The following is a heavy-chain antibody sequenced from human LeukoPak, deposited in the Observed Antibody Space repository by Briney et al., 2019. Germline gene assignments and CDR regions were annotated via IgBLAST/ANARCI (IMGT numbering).Heavy chain of an antibody. J-gene: IGHJ4*02. D-gene: IGHD4-17*01. CDR2: INPNSGGT. Sequence: ASVKVSCKASGYTFTSYYMHWVRQAPGQGLEWMGWINPNSGGTNYAQKFQDRVSMTTDTSTSTAYMELTSLTYDDTAMYFCARTPGTTSCWGQGTLVTVSS. CDR1: GYTFTSYY. V-gene: IGHV1-2*02. CDR3: ARTPGTTSC.